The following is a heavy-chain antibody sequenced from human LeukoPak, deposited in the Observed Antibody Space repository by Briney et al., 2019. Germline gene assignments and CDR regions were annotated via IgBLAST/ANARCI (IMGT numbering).Heavy chain of an antibody. J-gene: IGHJ4*02. CDR2: ISTSGST. V-gene: IGHV4-4*07. Sequence: SETLSLTCTVSGGSISSYYWSWFRQPAGKGREWVGRISTSGSTDYNPSLKRRVTISVHTSKNQFSLTLSSVTAAHTAVYYCARQSTVVRAAFDYWGQGTLVTVSS. CDR3: ARQSTVVRAAFDY. CDR1: GGSISSYY. D-gene: IGHD3-10*01.